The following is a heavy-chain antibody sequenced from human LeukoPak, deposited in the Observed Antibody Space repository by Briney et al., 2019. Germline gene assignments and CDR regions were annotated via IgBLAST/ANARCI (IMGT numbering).Heavy chain of an antibody. CDR1: GYTFTSYG. D-gene: IGHD3-10*01. V-gene: IGHV1-18*01. CDR2: ISAYNGNT. Sequence: ASVKVSCKASGYTFTSYGISWVRQAPGQGLEWMGWISAYNGNTNYAQKLQGRVTMTTDTSTSTAYMELRSLRSDDTAVYYCARDWGARVRYGSGSWGQGTLVTVFS. J-gene: IGHJ5*02. CDR3: ARDWGARVRYGSGS.